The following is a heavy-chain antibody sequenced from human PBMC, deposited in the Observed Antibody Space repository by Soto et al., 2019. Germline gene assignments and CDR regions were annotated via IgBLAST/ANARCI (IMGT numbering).Heavy chain of an antibody. CDR1: GFPFSRYD. J-gene: IGHJ6*02. D-gene: IGHD3-10*01. CDR3: AKVLYASESFDSEEAPYRMDV. V-gene: IGHV3-33*06. CDR2: LWFDGSNE. Sequence: QVQLVESGGGVVHPGRSLRLSCAASGFPFSRYDMHWVRQAPGKGLEWVAVLWFDGSNEYYADSVQGRFTISRDNSKNTLYLQMDSLRAEDTAVYYCAKVLYASESFDSEEAPYRMDVWGQGTTVTVSS.